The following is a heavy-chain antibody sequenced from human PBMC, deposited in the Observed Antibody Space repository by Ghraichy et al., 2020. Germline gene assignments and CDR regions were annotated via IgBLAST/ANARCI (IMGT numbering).Heavy chain of an antibody. Sequence: LTCAASGFTFSGSAMHWVRQTSAGGLEWVGRVRRKANDYATEYATSVKGRFTISRDDSRSTAYLEMNSLKTEDTAVYYCARRDGYGLDYWGQGTLVTVSS. CDR2: VRRKANDYAT. CDR3: ARRDGYGLDY. J-gene: IGHJ4*02. CDR1: GFTFSGSA. V-gene: IGHV3-73*01. D-gene: IGHD5-24*01.